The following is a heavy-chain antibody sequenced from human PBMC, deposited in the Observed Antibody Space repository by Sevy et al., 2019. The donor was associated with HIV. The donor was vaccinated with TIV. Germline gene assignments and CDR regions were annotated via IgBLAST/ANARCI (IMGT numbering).Heavy chain of an antibody. J-gene: IGHJ4*02. V-gene: IGHV1-18*01. CDR2: ISGFNGDT. Sequence: ASVKVSCKASGYTFTNYAISWVRQAPGQGLEWMGWISGFNGDTKNGEKFQGSFTMTTDTSTKTAYMDLRSLRSDDTVVYYCVRGTTFYDFWTGGDYWGQRTLVTVSS. CDR3: VRGTTFYDFWTGGDY. CDR1: GYTFTNYA. D-gene: IGHD3-3*01.